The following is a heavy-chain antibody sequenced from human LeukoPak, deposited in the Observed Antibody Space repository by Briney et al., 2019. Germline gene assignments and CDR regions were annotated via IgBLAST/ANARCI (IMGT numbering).Heavy chain of an antibody. J-gene: IGHJ5*02. D-gene: IGHD4-17*01. V-gene: IGHV4-34*01. CDR2: INHSGST. CDR3: ARGPFYGDYVWFDP. CDR1: GGSFSGHY. Sequence: SETLSLTCAVYGGSFSGHYWTWIRQPPGKGLEWIGEINHSGSTNYNPSLKSRVTMSVDTSKNQFSLKLSSVTAADTAVYYCARGPFYGDYVWFDPWGQGTLVTVSS.